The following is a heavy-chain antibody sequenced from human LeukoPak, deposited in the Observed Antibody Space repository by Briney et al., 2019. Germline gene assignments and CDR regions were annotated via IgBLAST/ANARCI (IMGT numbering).Heavy chain of an antibody. V-gene: IGHV6-1*01. D-gene: IGHD4-17*01. CDR3: AGVTTDYYYYGMDV. CDR2: TYYRSKLYN. J-gene: IGHJ6*04. CDR1: GDIVSSNSAA. Sequence: SQALSLTCAISGDIVSSNSAAWHWIRQSPSRGLEWLGRTYYRSKLYNDYAVSVKSRITINPDTSKNQFSLQLNSVTPEDTAVYYCAGVTTDYYYYGMDVWGKGTTVTVSS.